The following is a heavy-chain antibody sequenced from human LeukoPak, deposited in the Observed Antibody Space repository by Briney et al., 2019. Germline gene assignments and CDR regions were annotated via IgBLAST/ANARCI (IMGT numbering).Heavy chain of an antibody. V-gene: IGHV4-34*01. D-gene: IGHD5-12*01. CDR3: ARQGDSGYRPGWFDP. Sequence: GSLRLSCAASGFTFSSYSMNWVRQAPGKGLEWIGEINHSGSTNYNPSLKSRVTISVDTSKNQFSLKLSSVTAADTAVYYCARQGDSGYRPGWFDPWGQGTLVTVSS. CDR1: GFTFSSYS. CDR2: INHSGST. J-gene: IGHJ5*02.